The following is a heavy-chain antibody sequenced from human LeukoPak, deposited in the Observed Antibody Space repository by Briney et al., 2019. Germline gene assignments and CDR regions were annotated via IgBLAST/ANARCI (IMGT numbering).Heavy chain of an antibody. V-gene: IGHV4-59*01. J-gene: IGHJ4*02. CDR2: IYYSGST. D-gene: IGHD3-10*01. CDR3: ARAPRTTYYYGSGSPAWRYFDY. CDR1: GGSISSYY. Sequence: SETLSLTCTVSGGSISSYYWSWIRQPPGKGLEWIGYIYYSGSTNYNPSLKSRVTISVDTSKNQLSLKLSSVTAADTAVYYCARAPRTTYYYGSGSPAWRYFDYWGQGTLVTVSS.